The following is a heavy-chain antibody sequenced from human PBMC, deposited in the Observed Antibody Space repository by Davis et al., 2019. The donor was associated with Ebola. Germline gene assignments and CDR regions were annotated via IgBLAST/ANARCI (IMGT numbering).Heavy chain of an antibody. CDR3: TGLVGATTHYYGMDV. CDR2: IKQDGSEK. D-gene: IGHD1-26*01. J-gene: IGHJ6*02. CDR1: GFTFSTYS. Sequence: PGGSLRLSCAASGFTFSTYSMNWVRQAPGKGLEWVANIKQDGSEKYYVDSVKGRFTISRDNAKNSLYLQMNSLRAEDTAVYYCTGLVGATTHYYGMDVWGQGTTVTVSS. V-gene: IGHV3-7*03.